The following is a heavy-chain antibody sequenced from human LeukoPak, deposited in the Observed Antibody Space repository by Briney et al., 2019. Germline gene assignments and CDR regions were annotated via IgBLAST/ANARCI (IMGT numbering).Heavy chain of an antibody. D-gene: IGHD2-2*01. CDR3: ARDIVVVPAAIGAFDI. J-gene: IGHJ3*02. V-gene: IGHV3-7*01. CDR1: GCTFSSYW. CDR2: IKQDGSEK. Sequence: GGSLRLSCAAAGCTFSSYWMSWVRQAPGKGLEWVANIKQDGSEKYYVDSVKGRFTISRDNAKNSLYLQMNSLRAEDTAVYYCARDIVVVPAAIGAFDIWGQGTMVTVSS.